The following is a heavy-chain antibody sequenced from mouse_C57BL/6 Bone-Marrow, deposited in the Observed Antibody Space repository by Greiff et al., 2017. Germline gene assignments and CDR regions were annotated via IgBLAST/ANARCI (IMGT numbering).Heavy chain of an antibody. J-gene: IGHJ2*01. CDR1: GYTFTSHW. D-gene: IGHD1-1*02. CDR3: ARWWGNDDRYFDC. CDR2: IIPGSGST. Sequence: QVQLQQSGPELVRPGASVKISCKAPGYTFTSHWMEWVRQRPGQGLEWIGEIIPGSGSTYYNEKFKGKATLTGDKSSSTAYRQLSSLTSEDSAGYCCARWWGNDDRYFDCWGQGTTLTVSS. V-gene: IGHV1-56*01.